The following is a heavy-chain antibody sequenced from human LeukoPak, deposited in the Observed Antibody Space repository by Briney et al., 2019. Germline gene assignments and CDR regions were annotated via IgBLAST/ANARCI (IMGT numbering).Heavy chain of an antibody. D-gene: IGHD5-18*01. CDR1: GFSFSSYG. CDR2: IWYDGTNK. V-gene: IGHV3-33*01. Sequence: PGGSLRLSCAASGFSFSSYGMHGVRQAPGKGLEWVAVIWYDGTNKYYAGSVKGRFTISRDNSKNTLYLQMNSLRAEDTAVYYCARDQRGFSYSKYYFDYWGQGTLVTVSS. J-gene: IGHJ4*02. CDR3: ARDQRGFSYSKYYFDY.